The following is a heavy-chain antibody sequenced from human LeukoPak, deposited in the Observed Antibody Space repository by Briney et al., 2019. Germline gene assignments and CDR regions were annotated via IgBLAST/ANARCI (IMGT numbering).Heavy chain of an antibody. CDR2: IKQDGSEK. CDR1: GFTFSSYW. J-gene: IGHJ6*03. D-gene: IGHD6-6*01. Sequence: GGSLRLSCAASGFTFSSYWMSWVRQAPGKGLEWVANIKQDGSEKYYVDSVKGRFTISRDNAKNSLYLQMNSLRAEDTAVYYCARAVGRVAARPTTYYYYYMDVWGKGTTVTVSS. V-gene: IGHV3-7*01. CDR3: ARAVGRVAARPTTYYYYYMDV.